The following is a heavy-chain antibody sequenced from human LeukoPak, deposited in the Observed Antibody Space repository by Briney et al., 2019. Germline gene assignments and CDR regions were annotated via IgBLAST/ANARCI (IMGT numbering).Heavy chain of an antibody. V-gene: IGHV3-23*01. D-gene: IGHD2-2*01. J-gene: IGHJ4*02. Sequence: GGSLRLSCAASGFTFSNFAMSWVRQAPGKGLEWVSAISASGGHTYYADSVKGRFTISRDSSKNTLYLQMNSLRADDTALCYCAKDRVGSCSTTSCPIDYWGQGTLVTVSS. CDR2: ISASGGHT. CDR1: GFTFSNFA. CDR3: AKDRVGSCSTTSCPIDY.